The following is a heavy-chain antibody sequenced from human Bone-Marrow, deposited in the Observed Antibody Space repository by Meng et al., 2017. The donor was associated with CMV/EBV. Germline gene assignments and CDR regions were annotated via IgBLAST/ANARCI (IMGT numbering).Heavy chain of an antibody. D-gene: IGHD3-16*01. CDR2: ISYDGTNK. CDR3: ARSVSPSEGFDY. V-gene: IGHV3-30*04. Sequence: GESLKISCAASGFTFSSFAMHWVRQAPGKGLEWVAVISYDGTNKYYADFVKGRFTISRDNSKNTLHLQMSSLRAGDTAIYYCARSVSPSEGFDYWGPGTPVNVSS. J-gene: IGHJ4*02. CDR1: GFTFSSFA.